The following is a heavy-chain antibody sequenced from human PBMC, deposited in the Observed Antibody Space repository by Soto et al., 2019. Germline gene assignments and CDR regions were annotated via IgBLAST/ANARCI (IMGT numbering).Heavy chain of an antibody. Sequence: EVQLVESGGGLVKPGGSLRLSCAASGFTFSSYSMNWVRQAPGKGLEWVSSISSSSSYIYYADSVKGRFTISRDNAKNSLYLQMNSLRAEDTAVYYCARGRVPAARPHLDGMDVWGQGTTVTVSS. V-gene: IGHV3-21*01. D-gene: IGHD6-6*01. CDR3: ARGRVPAARPHLDGMDV. CDR2: ISSSSSYI. J-gene: IGHJ6*02. CDR1: GFTFSSYS.